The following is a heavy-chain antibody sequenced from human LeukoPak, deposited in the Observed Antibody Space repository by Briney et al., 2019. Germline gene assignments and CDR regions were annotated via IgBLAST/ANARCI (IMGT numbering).Heavy chain of an antibody. Sequence: SETLSLTCTVSGGSISSYYWSWIRQPAGKGLEWIGRIYTSGSTNYNPSLKSRVTISVDTSKNQFSLKLSSVTAADTAVYYCARDRPGGGSCYPQGCYYYMDVWGKGTTVTVSS. V-gene: IGHV4-4*07. CDR3: ARDRPGGGSCYPQGCYYYMDV. CDR1: GGSISSYY. CDR2: IYTSGST. J-gene: IGHJ6*03. D-gene: IGHD2-15*01.